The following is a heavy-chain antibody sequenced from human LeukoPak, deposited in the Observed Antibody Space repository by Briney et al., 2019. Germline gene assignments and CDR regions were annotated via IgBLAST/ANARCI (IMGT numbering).Heavy chain of an antibody. CDR2: IYSGGST. CDR3: ARGGGAEAFDI. J-gene: IGHJ3*02. Sequence: GGSVRLSCAAWGFTVRSNYMSGVRQAPGKGLEWVSVIYSGGSTNYADSVKGRFTISRDNSKNTLYLQMNSLRVEDTAVYYCARGGGAEAFDIWGQGTMVTVSS. V-gene: IGHV3-66*01. CDR1: GFTVRSNY. D-gene: IGHD2-15*01.